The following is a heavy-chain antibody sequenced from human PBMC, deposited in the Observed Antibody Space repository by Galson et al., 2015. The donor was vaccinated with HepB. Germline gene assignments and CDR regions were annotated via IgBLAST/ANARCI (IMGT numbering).Heavy chain of an antibody. Sequence: SLRLSCAASGFTFNFFAINWVRQAPGKGLEWVAVISHDGSDTYYADSVKGRFTISRDDSKSTLYLQMNGLRVEDTAVYYCAKDPDYYGAGSYSYHGMDVWGQGTTVTVSS. V-gene: IGHV3-30*04. CDR2: ISHDGSDT. D-gene: IGHD3-10*01. J-gene: IGHJ6*02. CDR1: GFTFNFFA. CDR3: AKDPDYYGAGSYSYHGMDV.